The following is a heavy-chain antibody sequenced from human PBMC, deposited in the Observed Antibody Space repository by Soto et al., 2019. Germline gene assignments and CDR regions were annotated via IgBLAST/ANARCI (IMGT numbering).Heavy chain of an antibody. CDR1: GGSISSSSYY. CDR2: IYYSGST. D-gene: IGHD6-19*01. CDR3: ARHIHRWTVAGYYYYGMDV. V-gene: IGHV4-39*01. J-gene: IGHJ6*02. Sequence: SETLSLTCTVSGGSISSSSYYWGWIRQPPGKGLEWIGSIYYSGSTYYNPSLKSRVTISVDTSKNQFSLKLSSVTAADTAVYYCARHIHRWTVAGYYYYGMDVWGQGTTVTVSS.